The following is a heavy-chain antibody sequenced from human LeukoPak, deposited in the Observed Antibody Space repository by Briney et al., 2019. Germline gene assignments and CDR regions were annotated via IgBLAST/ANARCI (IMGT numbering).Heavy chain of an antibody. CDR1: GYSFTSYW. Sequence: GESLKISCKGSGYSFTSYWIGWVRQMPGKGLEWMGIIYPGDSDTRYSPSFQGQVTISADKSISTAYLQWSSLKASDTAMYYCARGGLGFGDRGPYFDYWGQGTLVTVSS. J-gene: IGHJ4*02. V-gene: IGHV5-51*01. D-gene: IGHD3-10*01. CDR2: IYPGDSDT. CDR3: ARGGLGFGDRGPYFDY.